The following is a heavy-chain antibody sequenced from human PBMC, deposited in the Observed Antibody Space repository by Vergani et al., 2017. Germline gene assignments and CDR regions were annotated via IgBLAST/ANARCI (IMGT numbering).Heavy chain of an antibody. CDR2: INPSGGHT. CDR1: GYTFSNYY. D-gene: IGHD3-9*01. V-gene: IGHV1-46*03. CDR3: ARGDYGILTGYRY. J-gene: IGHJ4*02. Sequence: QVQVVQSGAEVKKSGASVKVSCKTSGYTFSNYYMHWVRQAPGQGLEWMGRINPSGGHTNYAQKFQGRVTMTRDTSTRTVYMELSNLRSEDTAIYYCARGDYGILTGYRYWGQGTLVTVSA.